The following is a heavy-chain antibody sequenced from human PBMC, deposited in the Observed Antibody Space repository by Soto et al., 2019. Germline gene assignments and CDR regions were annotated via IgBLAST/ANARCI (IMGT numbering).Heavy chain of an antibody. CDR3: AAFDLRYYYFDY. Sequence: GGSLRLSCAASGFTFSDYYMSWIRQAPGKGLEWVSYISSSGSTIYYADSVKGRFTISRDNAKNSLYLQMNSLRAEDTAVYYCAAFDLRYYYFDYWGQGTLVTVSS. V-gene: IGHV3-11*01. CDR2: ISSSGSTI. D-gene: IGHD3-10*01. CDR1: GFTFSDYY. J-gene: IGHJ4*02.